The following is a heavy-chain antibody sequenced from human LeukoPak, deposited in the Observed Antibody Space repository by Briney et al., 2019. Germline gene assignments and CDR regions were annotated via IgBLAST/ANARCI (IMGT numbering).Heavy chain of an antibody. Sequence: GASVKVSCKASGYTFTTYDINWVRQAPGQGLEWMGWINPNSGNTAYAQNFQGRVTMTRDSSRSTVYVELSSLKSEDTAVYYCARGWTWGDSWGQGSPVTVSS. D-gene: IGHD3-16*01. CDR3: ARGWTWGDS. CDR1: GYTFTTYD. CDR2: INPNSGNT. V-gene: IGHV1-8*01. J-gene: IGHJ1*01.